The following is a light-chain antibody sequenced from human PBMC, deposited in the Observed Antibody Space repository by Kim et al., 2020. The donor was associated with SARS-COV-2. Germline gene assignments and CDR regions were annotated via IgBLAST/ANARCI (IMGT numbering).Light chain of an antibody. CDR2: DVS. CDR1: SSDVGAYKY. V-gene: IGLV2-14*04. Sequence: GQSITISCTGPSSDVGAYKYVSWYHQHPGKAPELMIFDVSERPSGISNRFSGSKSGNTASLTISGLQAEDEADYYCSSYARSSSYVFGTGTKVTVL. CDR3: SSYARSSSYV. J-gene: IGLJ1*01.